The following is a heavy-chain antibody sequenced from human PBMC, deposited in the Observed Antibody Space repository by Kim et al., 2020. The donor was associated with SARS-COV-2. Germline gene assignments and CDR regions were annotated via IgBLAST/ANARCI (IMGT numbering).Heavy chain of an antibody. Sequence: GGSLRLSCAASGFTFSSYGMHWVRQAPGKGLEWVAVISYDGSNKYYADSVKGRFTISRDNSKNTLYLQMNSLRAEDTAVYYCARDGPVRGGSGIPPPGYYYGMDVWGQGTTVTVSS. V-gene: IGHV3-33*05. J-gene: IGHJ6*02. CDR2: ISYDGSNK. CDR3: ARDGPVRGGSGIPPPGYYYGMDV. CDR1: GFTFSSYG. D-gene: IGHD3-10*01.